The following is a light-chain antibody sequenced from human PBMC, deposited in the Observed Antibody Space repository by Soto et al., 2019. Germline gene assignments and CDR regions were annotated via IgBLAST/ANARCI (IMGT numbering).Light chain of an antibody. Sequence: EIVMTQSPATLSVSPGERATLSCRASQSVSSNLAWYQQKPGQAPRLLIYGASTRATGIPARFSGSGSGTEFTLPISSLQSEDFAVYYCQQYNTWLGGFGPGTKVDIK. CDR2: GAS. CDR1: QSVSSN. CDR3: QQYNTWLGG. V-gene: IGKV3-15*01. J-gene: IGKJ3*01.